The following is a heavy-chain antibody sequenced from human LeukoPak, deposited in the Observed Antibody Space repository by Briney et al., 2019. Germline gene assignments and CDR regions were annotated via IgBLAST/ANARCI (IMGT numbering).Heavy chain of an antibody. V-gene: IGHV4-34*01. J-gene: IGHJ4*02. CDR2: INHSGST. CDR3: ARDPAMAGLDY. Sequence: PSETLSLTCAVYGGSFSDYYWSWIRQPPGKGLEWIGEINHSGSTNYNASLKSRLTISVDTSKNQFSLKLTSVTAADTAVYYCARDPAMAGLDYWGQGTLVTVSS. CDR1: GGSFSDYY. D-gene: IGHD5-24*01.